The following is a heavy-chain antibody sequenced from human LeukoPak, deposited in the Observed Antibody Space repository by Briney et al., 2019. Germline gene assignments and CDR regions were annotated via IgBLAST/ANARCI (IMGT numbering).Heavy chain of an antibody. J-gene: IGHJ4*02. CDR2: FDPEDGET. Sequence: ASVKVSCEVSGYTLTELSMHWVRQAPGKGLEWMGGFDPEDGETIYAQKFQGRVTMTEDTSTDTAYMELSSLRSEDTAVYYCATVPYDSSGYHSDYWGQGTLVTVSS. D-gene: IGHD3-22*01. CDR1: GYTLTELS. CDR3: ATVPYDSSGYHSDY. V-gene: IGHV1-24*01.